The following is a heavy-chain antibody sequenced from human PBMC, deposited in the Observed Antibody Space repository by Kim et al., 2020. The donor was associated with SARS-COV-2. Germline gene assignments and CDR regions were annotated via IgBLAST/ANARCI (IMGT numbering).Heavy chain of an antibody. CDR3: ARALTYYDSSGYISTLYYYYYGMDV. CDR2: IYYSGST. V-gene: IGHV4-31*03. D-gene: IGHD3-22*01. CDR1: GGSISSGGYY. J-gene: IGHJ6*02. Sequence: SETLSLTCTVSGGSISSGGYYWSWIRQHPGKGLEWIGYIYYSGSTYYNPSLKSRVTISVDTSKNQFSLKLSSVTAADTAVYYCARALTYYDSSGYISTLYYYYYGMDVWGQGTTVTVSS.